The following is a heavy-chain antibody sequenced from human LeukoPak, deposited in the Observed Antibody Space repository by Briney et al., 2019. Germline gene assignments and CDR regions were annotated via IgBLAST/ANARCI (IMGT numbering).Heavy chain of an antibody. D-gene: IGHD5/OR15-5a*01. CDR1: GGSISSSSFS. V-gene: IGHV4-39*01. CDR3: AAMSSRFEYYFDY. J-gene: IGHJ4*02. Sequence: PSETLSLTCTVSGGSISSSSFSWVWIRQPPGKGLQWIGNIHYSGSSYYNPSLKSRVTISVDTSRNIFSLKMHSVTAADTAVYYCAAMSSRFEYYFDYWGQGTLVPVSS. CDR2: IHYSGSS.